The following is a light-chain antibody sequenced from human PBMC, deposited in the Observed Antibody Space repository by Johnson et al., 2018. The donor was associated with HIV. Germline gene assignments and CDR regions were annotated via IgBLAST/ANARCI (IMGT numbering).Light chain of an antibody. CDR3: GTWDSSLSAGKV. CDR1: SSNIGYNS. V-gene: IGLV1-51*01. CDR2: DNN. J-gene: IGLJ1*01. Sequence: QSVLTQPPSVSAAPGQKVTISCSGSSSNIGYNSVSWYLQLPGTAPKLLIYDNNKRPSGIPDRFSGSKSGTSATLGITGLQTGDEADYYCGTWDSSLSAGKVFGTGTKVTVL.